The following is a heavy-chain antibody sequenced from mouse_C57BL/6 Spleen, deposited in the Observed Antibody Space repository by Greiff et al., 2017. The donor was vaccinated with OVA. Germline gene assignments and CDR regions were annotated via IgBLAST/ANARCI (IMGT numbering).Heavy chain of an antibody. Sequence: QVQLQQPGAELVKPGASVKMSCKASGYTFTSYWITWVKQRPGQGLEWIGDIYPGSGSTNYNEKFKSKATLTVDTSSSTAYMQLSSLTSEDSAVYYGARPFYYDYDETWFAYWGQGTLVTVSA. V-gene: IGHV1-55*01. CDR2: IYPGSGST. CDR1: GYTFTSYW. J-gene: IGHJ3*01. CDR3: ARPFYYDYDETWFAY. D-gene: IGHD2-4*01.